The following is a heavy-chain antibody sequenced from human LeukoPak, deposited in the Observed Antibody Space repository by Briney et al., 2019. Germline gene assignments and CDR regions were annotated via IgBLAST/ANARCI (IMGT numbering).Heavy chain of an antibody. CDR3: ARYEQRPGVTATDP. J-gene: IGHJ5*02. CDR2: IKQDGSEK. D-gene: IGHD2-21*02. CDR1: GFTFSTYW. V-gene: IGHV3-7*05. Sequence: GESLRLSCAASGFTFSTYWMTWVRQAPGKGLEWVASIKQDGSEKFYVDSVKGRFTISRDNAKNSLFLQMNSLRAEDTAVYYCARYEQRPGVTATDPWSQGTLVTVSS.